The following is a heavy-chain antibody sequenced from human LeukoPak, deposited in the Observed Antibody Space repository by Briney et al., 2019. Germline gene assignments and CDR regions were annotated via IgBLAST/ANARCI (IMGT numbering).Heavy chain of an antibody. Sequence: PGGSLRLSCAASGFTFSSYGMHWVRQAPGKGLEWVAVIWYDGSNKYYADSVKGRFTISRDNSKNTLYLQMNSLRAEDTAVYYCARDQGYSSGWSVSYWGQGTLVTVSS. V-gene: IGHV3-33*01. CDR3: ARDQGYSSGWSVSY. CDR1: GFTFSSYG. J-gene: IGHJ4*02. D-gene: IGHD6-19*01. CDR2: IWYDGSNK.